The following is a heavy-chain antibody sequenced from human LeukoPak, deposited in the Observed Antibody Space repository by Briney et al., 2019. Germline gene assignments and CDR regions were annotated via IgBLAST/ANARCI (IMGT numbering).Heavy chain of an antibody. D-gene: IGHD6-13*01. CDR1: GGSISSYY. CDR2: IYYSGST. J-gene: IGHJ4*02. Sequence: PSETLSLTCTVSGGSISSYYWSWIRQPPGKGLERIGYIYYSGSTNYNPSLKSRVTISVDTSKNQFSLKLSSVTAADTAVYYCARDSGQQLLNYWGQGTLVTVSS. V-gene: IGHV4-59*01. CDR3: ARDSGQQLLNY.